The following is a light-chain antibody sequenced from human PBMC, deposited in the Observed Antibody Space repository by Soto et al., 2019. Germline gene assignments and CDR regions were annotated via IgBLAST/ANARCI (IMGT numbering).Light chain of an antibody. J-gene: IGLJ3*02. Sequence: QSVLTQPRSVSGSPGQSVTISCTGTSSDVGSYKYVSWYQQHPGEVPKLMIYDVTKRPSGVPDRFSGSKSGNTASLTISGLQAADEADYYCCSYAGSYIWVFGGGTKLTVL. CDR3: CSYAGSYIWV. V-gene: IGLV2-11*01. CDR2: DVT. CDR1: SSDVGSYKY.